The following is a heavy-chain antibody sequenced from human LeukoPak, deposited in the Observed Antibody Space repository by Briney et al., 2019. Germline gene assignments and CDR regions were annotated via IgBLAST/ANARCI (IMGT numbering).Heavy chain of an antibody. D-gene: IGHD3-10*01. CDR1: GFTFSTYS. J-gene: IGHJ4*02. Sequence: GGSLRLSCAASGFTFSTYSMNWVRQAPGKGLEWVSTITSSSAYIYYADSVKGRFTISRDNAKNSLYLQMNSLRAEDTAVYYCARDLFGSGSFYGFWGQGTLVTASS. V-gene: IGHV3-21*06. CDR2: ITSSSAYI. CDR3: ARDLFGSGSFYGF.